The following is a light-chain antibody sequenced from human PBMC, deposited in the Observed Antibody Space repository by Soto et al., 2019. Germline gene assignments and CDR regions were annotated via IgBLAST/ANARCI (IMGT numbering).Light chain of an antibody. CDR1: QGISSY. Sequence: DIQLTQSPSFLSASVGDRVTITCRASQGISSYLAWYQQKPGKAPTLLIYAASTLQSGVPSRFSRSGSGTEFSLTLSSLQPEYFATCSSPQLNRYRTTVALGTRLQSK. J-gene: IGKJ5*01. CDR3: PQLNRYRTT. CDR2: AAS. V-gene: IGKV1-9*01.